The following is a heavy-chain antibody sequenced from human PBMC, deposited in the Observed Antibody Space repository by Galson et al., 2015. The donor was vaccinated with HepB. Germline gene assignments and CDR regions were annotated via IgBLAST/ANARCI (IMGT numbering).Heavy chain of an antibody. D-gene: IGHD3-22*01. J-gene: IGHJ3*02. CDR1: GYTLTELS. V-gene: IGHV1-24*01. Sequence: SVKVSCKVSGYTLTELSMHWVRQAPGKGLEWMGGFDPEDGETIYAQKFQGRVTMTEDTSTDTAYMELSSLRSEDTAVYYCAAHYYDSSGYPVRRAFDIWGQGTMVTVSS. CDR3: AAHYYDSSGYPVRRAFDI. CDR2: FDPEDGET.